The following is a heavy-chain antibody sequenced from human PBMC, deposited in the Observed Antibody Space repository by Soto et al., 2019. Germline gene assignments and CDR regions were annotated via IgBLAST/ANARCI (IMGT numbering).Heavy chain of an antibody. Sequence: GGSLRLSCIGSGFTFGDFAVSWVRQAPGKGLEWVGFMRSEDYGGTTEYAASVKGGFTISRDDYKNTGFLHMNSLKTEDTGVYYCARGTDGFEYWGRGILVTVSS. J-gene: IGHJ4*02. V-gene: IGHV3-49*04. CDR1: GFTFGDFA. D-gene: IGHD1-1*01. CDR2: MRSEDYGGTT. CDR3: ARGTDGFEY.